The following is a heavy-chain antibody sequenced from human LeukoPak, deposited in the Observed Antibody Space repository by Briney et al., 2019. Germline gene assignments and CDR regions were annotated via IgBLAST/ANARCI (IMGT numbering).Heavy chain of an antibody. Sequence: GGSLRLSCAASGFTFSSYAMSWVRQAPGKGLEWVSAISGSGGSTYYADSVKGRFTISRDNSKNTLYLQMSSLRAEDTAVYYCAKECPYYDILTGYYFDYWGQGTLVTVSS. CDR1: GFTFSSYA. V-gene: IGHV3-23*01. CDR3: AKECPYYDILTGYYFDY. CDR2: ISGSGGST. J-gene: IGHJ4*02. D-gene: IGHD3-9*01.